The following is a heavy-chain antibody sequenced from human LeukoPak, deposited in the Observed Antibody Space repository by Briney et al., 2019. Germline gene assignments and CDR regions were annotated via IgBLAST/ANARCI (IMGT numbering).Heavy chain of an antibody. CDR1: GGTFSSYA. CDR3: ARATMVRGVIPIQSYYFDY. V-gene: IGHV1-69*13. CDR2: IIPIFGTA. Sequence: GASVKVSCKASGGTFSSYAISWVRQAPGQGLEWMGGIIPIFGTANYAQKFQGRVTITADESTSTAYMELSSLRSEDTAVYYCARATMVRGVIPIQSYYFDYWGQGTLVTVSS. D-gene: IGHD3-10*01. J-gene: IGHJ4*02.